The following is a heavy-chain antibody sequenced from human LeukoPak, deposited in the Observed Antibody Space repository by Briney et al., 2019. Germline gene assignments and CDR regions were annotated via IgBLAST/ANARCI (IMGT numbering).Heavy chain of an antibody. V-gene: IGHV1-69*05. CDR3: ARDRPSLRITMIVPDY. CDR2: IIPIFGTA. Sequence: SVKVSCKASGGTFSSYAISWVRQAPGQGLEWMGRIIPIFGTANYAQKFQGRVTITTDESTSTAYMELSSLRSDDTAVYYCARDRPSLRITMIVPDYWGQGTLVTVSS. J-gene: IGHJ4*02. D-gene: IGHD3-22*01. CDR1: GGTFSSYA.